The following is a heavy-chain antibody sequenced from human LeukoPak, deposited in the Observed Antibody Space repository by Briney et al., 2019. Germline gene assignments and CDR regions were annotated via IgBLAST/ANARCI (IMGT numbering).Heavy chain of an antibody. CDR1: GGSFSGYY. V-gene: IGHV4-34*01. D-gene: IGHD3-16*01. CDR2: INQSGST. CDR3: ARGGGTPRHFWFDP. Sequence: SETLSLTCAVYGGSFSGYYWSWIRQPPGKGLEWIGEINQSGSTNYNPSLKSRVTISVDTSKNQFSLKLSSVTAADTAVYYCARGGGTPRHFWFDPWGQGTLVTVSS. J-gene: IGHJ5*02.